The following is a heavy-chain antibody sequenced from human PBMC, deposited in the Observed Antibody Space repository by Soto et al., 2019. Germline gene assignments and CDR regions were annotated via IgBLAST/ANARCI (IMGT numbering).Heavy chain of an antibody. V-gene: IGHV4-34*01. J-gene: IGHJ6*02. D-gene: IGHD5-18*01. CDR2: INHSGST. Sequence: SETLSLTCAVYGGSFSGYYWSWIRQPPGKGLEWIGEINHSGSTNYNPSLKSRVTISVDTSKNQFSLTLGTVTAADTAVHYCARGNTAMAQRHYYGMDVWGQGTTVTVSS. CDR3: ARGNTAMAQRHYYGMDV. CDR1: GGSFSGYY.